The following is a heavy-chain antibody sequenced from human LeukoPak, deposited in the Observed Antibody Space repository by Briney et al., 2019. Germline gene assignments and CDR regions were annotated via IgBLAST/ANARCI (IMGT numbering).Heavy chain of an antibody. CDR2: ISGSGSTT. V-gene: IGHV3-23*01. CDR3: ARDLSRTYTVDY. Sequence: PGGSLRLSCAASGFTFSTYAMSWVRQAPGKGLEWVSAISGSGSTTYYTDSVKGRFTISRDNSKNTLYLQMNTLRREDTAVYFCARDLSRTYTVDYWGQGTLVTVSS. J-gene: IGHJ4*02. CDR1: GFTFSTYA. D-gene: IGHD2-2*02.